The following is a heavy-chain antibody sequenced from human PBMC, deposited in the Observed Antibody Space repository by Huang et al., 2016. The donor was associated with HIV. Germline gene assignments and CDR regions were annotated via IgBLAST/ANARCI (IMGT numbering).Heavy chain of an antibody. CDR1: GYTFTSYG. CDR3: ARGPSIAARAEYLQH. V-gene: IGHV1-18*04. D-gene: IGHD6-6*01. CDR2: ISAYKGNT. J-gene: IGHJ1*01. Sequence: QVQLVQSGGEVKKPGASVKVSCKASGYTFTSYGISWVRQAPGQGLEWMGGISAYKGNTNYAQKVQGRVNMNTDTSTSTAYVDLRSLRSDDTAMYYCARGPSIAARAEYLQHWGQGTLVTVSS.